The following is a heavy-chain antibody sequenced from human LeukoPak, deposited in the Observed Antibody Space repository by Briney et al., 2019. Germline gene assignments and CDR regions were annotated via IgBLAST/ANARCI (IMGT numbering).Heavy chain of an antibody. CDR2: TSGSGGST. D-gene: IGHD2-15*01. CDR1: GFTFSNYA. CDR3: AKDRCSGGSCSNLESDY. V-gene: IGHV3-23*01. J-gene: IGHJ4*02. Sequence: GGSLVLSCAASGFTFSNYAMSWVRQAPGKGLEWVSGTSGSGGSTYYADSVKGRFTISRDNSKNTLYLQMNSLRAEDTAVYYCAKDRCSGGSCSNLESDYWGQGTLVTVSS.